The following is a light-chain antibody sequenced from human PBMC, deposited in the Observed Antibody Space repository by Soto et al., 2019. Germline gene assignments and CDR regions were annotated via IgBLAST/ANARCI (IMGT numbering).Light chain of an antibody. V-gene: IGLV1-51*02. CDR2: RNN. CDR1: SSNVGNNY. J-gene: IGLJ3*02. Sequence: QSVLTQPPSASGTPGQRVTISCSGSSSNVGNNYVYWYQQLPGTAPKLLLYRNNQRPSGIPDRFSGSKSGTSATLGITGLQTGDEADYYCGTWDTSLGTGVFGGGTKLTVL. CDR3: GTWDTSLGTGV.